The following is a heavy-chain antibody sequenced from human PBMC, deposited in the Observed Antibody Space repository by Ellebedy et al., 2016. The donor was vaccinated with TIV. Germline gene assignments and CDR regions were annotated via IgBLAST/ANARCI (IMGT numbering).Heavy chain of an antibody. CDR1: GFTFSSSG. V-gene: IGHV3-30*02. J-gene: IGHJ6*02. D-gene: IGHD3-10*01. Sequence: GESLKISCVASGFTFSSSGMNWVRQAPGKGLEWVAFIRFDGNNAYYADSVKGRFIISIDNSKNTLYLQMNRLRTEETAVHYCAKDRGNYGGAPYNGMDVWGQGTTVTVSS. CDR3: AKDRGNYGGAPYNGMDV. CDR2: IRFDGNNA.